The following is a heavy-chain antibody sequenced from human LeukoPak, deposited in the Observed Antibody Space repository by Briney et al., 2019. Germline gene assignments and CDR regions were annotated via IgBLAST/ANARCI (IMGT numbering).Heavy chain of an antibody. CDR3: ARMRLAQIEFVF. Sequence: GRSLRLSCAASGFTFSSYAMHWVRQAPGKGLEWVAVISYDGSNKYYADSVKGRFTISRDNSKNTLYLQTNSLRAEDTAVYYCARMRLAQIEFVFWGQGTLVTVSS. D-gene: IGHD2-21*01. CDR1: GFTFSSYA. V-gene: IGHV3-30-3*01. J-gene: IGHJ4*02. CDR2: ISYDGSNK.